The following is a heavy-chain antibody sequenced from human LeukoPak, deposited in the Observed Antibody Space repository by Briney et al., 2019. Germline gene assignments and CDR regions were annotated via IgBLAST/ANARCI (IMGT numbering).Heavy chain of an antibody. Sequence: PSETLSLTCAVYGGTFSGYYWSWIRQPPGKGLEWIGEINHSGSTKYNPSLKSRVTISVDTSKNQFSLKPSSVTAADTAVYYCAREGRLISSGWPFDYWGQGTLVTVSS. J-gene: IGHJ4*02. D-gene: IGHD6-19*01. CDR2: INHSGST. V-gene: IGHV4-34*01. CDR1: GGTFSGYY. CDR3: AREGRLISSGWPFDY.